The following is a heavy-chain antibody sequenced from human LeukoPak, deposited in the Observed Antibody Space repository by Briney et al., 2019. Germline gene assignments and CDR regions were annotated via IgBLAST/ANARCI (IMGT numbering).Heavy chain of an antibody. CDR3: ARDHVDGGGGYSHRGDY. V-gene: IGHV1-2*06. D-gene: IGHD2-21*01. Sequence: ASVKVSCKTSGYTFIDYWIHWVRQAPGQGLEWMGRININSGGINYAQKFQGRVTMTRATSISTAYMELSRLRFDDTAVYYCARDHVDGGGGYSHRGDYWGQGTLVTVSS. CDR1: GYTFIDYW. J-gene: IGHJ4*02. CDR2: ININSGGI.